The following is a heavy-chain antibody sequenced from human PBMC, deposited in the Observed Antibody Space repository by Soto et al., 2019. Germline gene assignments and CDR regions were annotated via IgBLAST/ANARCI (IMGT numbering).Heavy chain of an antibody. V-gene: IGHV2-5*02. D-gene: IGHD3-16*01. Sequence: QITLKESGPTLVKPTQTLTLTCTFSGFSLTTRGVGVGWIRQPPGKALECLALIYWDDDKRYSPSLQSILSITKDTSKTQVVLTMTNVDPVDTATYYCAHIPNYYQYDWFDPWGQGTLVSVSS. CDR1: GFSLTTRGVG. J-gene: IGHJ5*02. CDR2: IYWDDDK. CDR3: AHIPNYYQYDWFDP.